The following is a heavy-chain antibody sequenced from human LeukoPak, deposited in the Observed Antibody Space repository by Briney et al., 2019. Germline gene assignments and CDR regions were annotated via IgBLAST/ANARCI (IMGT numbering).Heavy chain of an antibody. CDR2: TYFRSKWYN. D-gene: IGHD2/OR15-2a*01. J-gene: IGHJ4*02. CDR3: ANFYLDN. CDR1: GDTVSSNSAA. Sequence: SQTLSLTCAISGDTVSSNSAAWKWIRQSPSRGLEWLGRTYFRSKWYNDYAESVKGRISINPDTSKNQFSLQLNSVNPEETAMYYCANFYLDNWSEGSLVTVSS. V-gene: IGHV6-1*01.